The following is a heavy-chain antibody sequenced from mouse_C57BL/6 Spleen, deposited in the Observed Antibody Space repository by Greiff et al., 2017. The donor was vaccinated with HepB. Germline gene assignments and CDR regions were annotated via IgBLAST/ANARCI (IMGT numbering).Heavy chain of an antibody. D-gene: IGHD1-1*01. V-gene: IGHV14-2*01. CDR1: GFNIKDYY. CDR3: AYYYGSSYGYFDV. J-gene: IGHJ1*03. Sequence: DVQLQESGAELVKPGASVKLSCTASGFNIKDYYMHWVKQRTEQGLEWIGRIDPENGDTKYAAKFQGKATITADTSSNTAYLQLSSLTSEDTAVYYCAYYYGSSYGYFDVWGTGTTVTVSS. CDR2: IDPENGDT.